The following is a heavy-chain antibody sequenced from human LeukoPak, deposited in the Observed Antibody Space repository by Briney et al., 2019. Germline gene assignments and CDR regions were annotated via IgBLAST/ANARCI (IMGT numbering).Heavy chain of an antibody. Sequence: PGGSLRLSCAASGFTFSSYGMHWVRQAPGKGLEWVAVIWYDATNTYYADSVKGRFTISRDDSESTVFLQMDSLRVEDTAIYFCARDSQVFITPYYFDYWGQGALVTVSS. CDR1: GFTFSSYG. J-gene: IGHJ4*02. CDR3: ARDSQVFITPYYFDY. D-gene: IGHD2-15*01. CDR2: IWYDATNT. V-gene: IGHV3-33*08.